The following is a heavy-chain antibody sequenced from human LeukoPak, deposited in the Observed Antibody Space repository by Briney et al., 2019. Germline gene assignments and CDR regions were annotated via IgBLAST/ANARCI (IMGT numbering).Heavy chain of an antibody. V-gene: IGHV3-30-3*01. J-gene: IGHJ4*02. CDR2: ISYDGSNK. Sequence: PGGSLRLSRAASGFTFSSYAMHWVRQAPGKGLEWVAVISYDGSNKYYADSVKGRFTISRDNSKNTLYLQMNSLRAEDTAVYYCAREGSMVRGAVDYWGQGTLVTVSS. CDR3: AREGSMVRGAVDY. CDR1: GFTFSSYA. D-gene: IGHD3-10*01.